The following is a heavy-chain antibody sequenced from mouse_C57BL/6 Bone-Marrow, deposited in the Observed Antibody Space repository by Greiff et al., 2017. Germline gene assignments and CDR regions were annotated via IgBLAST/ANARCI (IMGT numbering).Heavy chain of an antibody. V-gene: IGHV1-72*01. D-gene: IGHD2-2*01. CDR2: IDPNSGGT. CDR1: GYTFTSYW. J-gene: IGHJ3*01. Sequence: VQLQQPGAELVKPGASVKLSCKASGYTFTSYWMHWVKQRPGRGLEWIGRIDPNSGGTKYNEKFKSKATLTVDKTSSTAYMQLSSLSSEDAAVYYCARSFCYGYVWFAYWGQGTLVTVSA. CDR3: ARSFCYGYVWFAY.